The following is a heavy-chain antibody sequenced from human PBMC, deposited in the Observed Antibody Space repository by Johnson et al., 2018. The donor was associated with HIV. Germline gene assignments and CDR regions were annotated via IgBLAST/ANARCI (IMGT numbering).Heavy chain of an antibody. D-gene: IGHD3-16*01. CDR2: IRYDGTNT. CDR1: GLSFNNYG. J-gene: IGHJ3*02. Sequence: QMQLVESGGGVVQPGKSLTLSCVVSGLSFNNYGIHWVRQAPGKGLEWVAFIRYDGTNTYYDDSVKGRFTISRADSENTLYLQMNSLRAEDTAVYYCAKDMTQFWGSFGWSETQGAFDIWGQGTMVTVSS. CDR3: AKDMTQFWGSFGWSETQGAFDI. V-gene: IGHV3-33*03.